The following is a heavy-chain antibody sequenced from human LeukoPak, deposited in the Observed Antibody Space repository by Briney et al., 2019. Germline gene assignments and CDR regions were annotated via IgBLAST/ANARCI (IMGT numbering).Heavy chain of an antibody. D-gene: IGHD6-13*01. CDR2: ISWNSGSI. CDR1: GFTFGDYA. CDR3: AKASGSSSWYVFDY. J-gene: IGHJ4*02. Sequence: GGSLRLSCAASGFTFGDYAMHWVRQAPGKGLEWVSGISWNSGSIGYADSVKGRFTISRDNAKNSLYLQMNSLRAEDTALYYCAKASGSSSWYVFDYWGQGTLVTVSS. V-gene: IGHV3-9*01.